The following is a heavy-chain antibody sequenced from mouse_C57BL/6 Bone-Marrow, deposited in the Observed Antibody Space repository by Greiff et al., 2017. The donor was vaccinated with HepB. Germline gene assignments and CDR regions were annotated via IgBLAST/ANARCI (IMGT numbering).Heavy chain of an antibody. CDR1: GYTFTSYW. CDR3: ASSYIYLDY. D-gene: IGHD1-3*01. J-gene: IGHJ4*01. V-gene: IGHV1-72*01. Sequence: QVQLKQPGAELVKPGASAKLSCKASGYTFTSYWMHWVKQRPGRGLEWIGRIDPNSGGTKYNEKFKSKATLTVDKPSSTAYMQLSSLTSEDSAVYYCASSYIYLDYWGQGTSVTVSS. CDR2: IDPNSGGT.